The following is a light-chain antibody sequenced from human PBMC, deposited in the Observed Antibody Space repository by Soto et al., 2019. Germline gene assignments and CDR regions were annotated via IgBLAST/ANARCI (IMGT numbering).Light chain of an antibody. V-gene: IGLV1-40*01. Sequence: QSVLTQPPSLSGAPGQRVTISCNGSSSNIGAGFEVHWYQQLPGTAPKLLIYSNSNRPSGVPDRFSGSKSGTSASLAITGLQAEDEAYYHCQSYDSSRGARVVFGGGTQLTVL. CDR1: SSNIGAGFE. CDR3: QSYDSSRGARVV. J-gene: IGLJ2*01. CDR2: SNS.